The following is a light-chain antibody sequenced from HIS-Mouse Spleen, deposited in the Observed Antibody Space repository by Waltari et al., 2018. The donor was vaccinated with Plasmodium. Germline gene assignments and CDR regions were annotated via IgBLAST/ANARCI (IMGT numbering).Light chain of an antibody. V-gene: IGKV4-1*01. CDR2: WAS. CDR1: QSVLYSSNNNNY. J-gene: IGKJ4*01. CDR3: QQYYSTPLT. Sequence: DIVMSQSPASLAVSLGERATINCKSSQSVLYSSNNNNYLAWYQQKPGQPPKLLIYWASTRESGVPDRFSGSGSGTDVTLTISSLQAEDVAVYYCQQYYSTPLTFGGGTKVEIK.